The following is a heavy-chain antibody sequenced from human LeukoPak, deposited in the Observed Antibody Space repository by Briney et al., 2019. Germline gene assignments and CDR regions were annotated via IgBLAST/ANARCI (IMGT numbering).Heavy chain of an antibody. CDR3: ARSGGYDSSGYYYEGAFDI. Sequence: SETLSLTRTVSGGSVSSGSYYWSWIRQPPGKGLEWIGYIYYSGSTYYNPSLKSRVTISVDTSKNQFSLKLNSVTAADTAVYYCARSGGYDSSGYYYEGAFDIWGQGTVVTVSS. CDR1: GGSVSSGSYY. J-gene: IGHJ3*02. CDR2: IYYSGST. V-gene: IGHV4-30-4*01. D-gene: IGHD3-22*01.